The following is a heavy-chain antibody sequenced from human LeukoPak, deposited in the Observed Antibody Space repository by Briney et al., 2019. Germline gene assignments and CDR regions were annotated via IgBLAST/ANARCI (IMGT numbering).Heavy chain of an antibody. Sequence: GGSLRLSCAASGFTFSSYWMSWVRQAPGKGLEWVANIKQDGSEKYYVDSVKGRFTISRDNAKNSLYLQMNSLRAEDTAVYYCARGPYSSGWYPLYYFDYWGQGTLVTVSS. J-gene: IGHJ4*02. CDR3: ARGPYSSGWYPLYYFDY. D-gene: IGHD6-19*01. CDR1: GFTFSSYW. CDR2: IKQDGSEK. V-gene: IGHV3-7*01.